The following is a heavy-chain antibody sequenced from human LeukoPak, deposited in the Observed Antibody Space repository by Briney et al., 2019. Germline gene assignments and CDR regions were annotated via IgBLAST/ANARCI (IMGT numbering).Heavy chain of an antibody. Sequence: NPSETLSLTCTVSGCSISSGGYYWSWIRQHPGKGLEGIGYIYYSGSTYYNPSLKSRASITVDTSKNQFSLKLSSVTAADTAVYYCARPRDYGDDWGAFDIWGQGTMVTVSS. J-gene: IGHJ3*02. CDR3: ARPRDYGDDWGAFDI. CDR1: GCSISSGGYY. V-gene: IGHV4-31*03. D-gene: IGHD4-17*01. CDR2: IYYSGST.